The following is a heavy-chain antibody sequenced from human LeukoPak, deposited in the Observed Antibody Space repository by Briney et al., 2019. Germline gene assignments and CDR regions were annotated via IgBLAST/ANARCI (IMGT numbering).Heavy chain of an antibody. Sequence: ASVKVSCKASGYTFTSYYMHWVRQAPGQGLEWMGIINPSGGSTSYAQKFQGRVTMTRDTSTSTVYMELSSLRSEDTAVYYCASSDTAMNYYYGMDVWGQGTTVTVSS. CDR2: INPSGGST. CDR1: GYTFTSYY. J-gene: IGHJ6*02. D-gene: IGHD5-18*01. CDR3: ASSDTAMNYYYGMDV. V-gene: IGHV1-46*01.